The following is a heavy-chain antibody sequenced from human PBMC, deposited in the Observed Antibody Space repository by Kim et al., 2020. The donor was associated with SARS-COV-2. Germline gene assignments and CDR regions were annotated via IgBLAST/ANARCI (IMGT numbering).Heavy chain of an antibody. CDR3: ARDDSPGGADY. D-gene: IGHD3-3*01. Sequence: TNYSPSFQGHVTISADKSISTAYLQWSSLKASDTAMYYCARDDSPGGADYWGQGTLVTVSS. J-gene: IGHJ4*02. CDR2: T. V-gene: IGHV5-10-1*01.